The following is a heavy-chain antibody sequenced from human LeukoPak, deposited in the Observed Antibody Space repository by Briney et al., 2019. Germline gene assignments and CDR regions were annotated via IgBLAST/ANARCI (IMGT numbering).Heavy chain of an antibody. V-gene: IGHV3-23*01. CDR1: GFTFSTYA. Sequence: PGGSLRLSCAASGFTFSTYAMSWVRQAPGKGLDWVSAISGNDGRTYYADSVKGRFTISGDNSKNTLYLQINSLRAEDTALYYCAKSDSSGYYLGGWGQGTLVTVSS. CDR2: ISGNDGRT. J-gene: IGHJ4*02. CDR3: AKSDSSGYYLGG. D-gene: IGHD3-22*01.